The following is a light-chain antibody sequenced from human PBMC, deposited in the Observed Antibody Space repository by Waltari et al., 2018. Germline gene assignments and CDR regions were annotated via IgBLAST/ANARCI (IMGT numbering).Light chain of an antibody. J-gene: IGLJ3*02. Sequence: QSALTQPASMSGSPGHSITISCAGTSEDVGGYNLVSWYQQHPGKAPKLIIFEVTKRPSGVSYRFFGSRSGNTASLTLSGLQPEDEAAYYCCSYAGTSSWVFGGGTNVTVL. CDR1: SEDVGGYNL. CDR3: CSYAGTSSWV. CDR2: EVT. V-gene: IGLV2-23*02.